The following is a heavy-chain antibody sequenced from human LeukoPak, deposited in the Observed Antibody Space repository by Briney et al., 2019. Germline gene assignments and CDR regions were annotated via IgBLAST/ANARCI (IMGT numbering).Heavy chain of an antibody. CDR3: ARHGDYYDSSGSLAGRFDY. D-gene: IGHD3-22*01. CDR1: GGSFSGYY. Sequence: SETLSLTCAVYGGSFSGYYWSWIRQPPGKGLEWIGEINHSGSTNYNPSLKSRVTISVDTSKNQFSLKLSSVTAADTAVYYCARHGDYYDSSGSLAGRFDYWGQGTLVTVSS. J-gene: IGHJ4*02. CDR2: INHSGST. V-gene: IGHV4-34*01.